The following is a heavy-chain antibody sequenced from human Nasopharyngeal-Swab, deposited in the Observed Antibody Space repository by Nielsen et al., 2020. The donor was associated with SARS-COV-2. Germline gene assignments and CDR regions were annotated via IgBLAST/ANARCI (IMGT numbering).Heavy chain of an antibody. V-gene: IGHV5-51*01. CDR2: IFPDDSDT. D-gene: IGHD3-10*01. Sequence: GESLKISCKASGYFFNTYWIGWVRQMPGKGLEWMGIIFPDDSDTRYSPSFQGQVTISVDASTTTAYLQWSSLKASDTAMYYCARTEYGSGKKFDYLGQGTLVTVS. CDR3: ARTEYGSGKKFDY. CDR1: GYFFNTYW. J-gene: IGHJ4*02.